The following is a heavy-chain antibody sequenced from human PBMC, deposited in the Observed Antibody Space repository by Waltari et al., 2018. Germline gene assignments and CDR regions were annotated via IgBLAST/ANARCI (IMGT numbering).Heavy chain of an antibody. CDR2: ISGSGGST. J-gene: IGHJ4*02. CDR3: AKDVSIFDY. Sequence: EVQLVESGGGLVQPGGSLRLLCAASGFPFTRFALGWVRQAPGKGLEWVSAISGSGGSTYYADSVKGRFTISRDNSKNTLYLQMNSLRAEDTAVYYCAKDVSIFDYWGQGTLVTVSS. V-gene: IGHV3-23*04. CDR1: GFPFTRFA.